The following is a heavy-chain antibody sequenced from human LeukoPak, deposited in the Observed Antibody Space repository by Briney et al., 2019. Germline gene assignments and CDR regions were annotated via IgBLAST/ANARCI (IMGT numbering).Heavy chain of an antibody. CDR3: AAECSSTSCRPPPDYYYYYYGMDV. V-gene: IGHV1-69*01. J-gene: IGHJ6*04. CDR1: GGTFSSYA. Sequence: SVKVSCKASGGTFSSYAISWVRQAPGQGLEWMGGITPIFGTANYAQKFQGRVTITADVSTSTAYMELSSLRSEDTAVYYCAAECSSTSCRPPPDYYYYYYGMDVWGKGTTVTVSS. CDR2: ITPIFGTA. D-gene: IGHD2-2*01.